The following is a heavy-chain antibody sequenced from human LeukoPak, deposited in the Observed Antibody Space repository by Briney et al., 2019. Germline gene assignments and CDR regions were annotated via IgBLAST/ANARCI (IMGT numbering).Heavy chain of an antibody. CDR1: GGSISSYY. V-gene: IGHV4-59*12. CDR3: ASQNYYYAMDV. CDR2: IYNSGST. J-gene: IGHJ6*02. Sequence: SETLSLTCTVSGGSISSYYWSWIRQPPGKGLEWIGYIYNSGSTNYNPSLKSRVTISVDTSKNHFSLNLTSVTAADTAVYYCASQNYYYAMDVWGQGTTVTVSS.